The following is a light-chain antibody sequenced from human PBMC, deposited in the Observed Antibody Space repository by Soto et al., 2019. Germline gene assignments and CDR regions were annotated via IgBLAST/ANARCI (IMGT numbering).Light chain of an antibody. V-gene: IGLV1-44*01. Sequence: QLVLTQPPSASGAPGQRVTISCSGSRSNIGVNHVSWYQHLPGTAPKLLLFSFDRRPSGVSDRFSGSKSGTSASLAISGLQFDDEGDYYCAAWDGSLNALVFGGGTKLTVL. CDR3: AAWDGSLNALV. CDR1: RSNIGVNH. J-gene: IGLJ2*01. CDR2: SFD.